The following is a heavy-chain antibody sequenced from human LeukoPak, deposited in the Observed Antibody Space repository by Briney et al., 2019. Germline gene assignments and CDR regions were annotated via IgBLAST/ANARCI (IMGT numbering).Heavy chain of an antibody. Sequence: PSETVSLTCTVSGVSISSSNSYWSWIRQPPGKGLEWIGSIYYSGNTYYNASLKSQVSISIDTSKNQFSLRLTSVTAADTAVYYCARQTGSGLFILPGGQGTLVTVSS. CDR2: IYYSGNT. CDR3: ARQTGSGLFILP. J-gene: IGHJ4*02. CDR1: GVSISSSNSY. V-gene: IGHV4-39*01. D-gene: IGHD3/OR15-3a*01.